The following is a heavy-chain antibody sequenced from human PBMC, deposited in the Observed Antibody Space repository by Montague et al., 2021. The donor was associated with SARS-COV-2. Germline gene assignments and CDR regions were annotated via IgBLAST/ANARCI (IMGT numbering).Heavy chain of an antibody. D-gene: IGHD6-13*01. V-gene: IGHV3-23*01. CDR3: AKGGLGAAAGSFFYYGLDV. CDR2: IGGSGGGP. J-gene: IGHJ6*02. Sequence: SLRLSRAASGFTFSNFAMTWVRQAPGKGLEWVSAIGGSGGGPYYADSVKGRFTMSRDNFKDTLFLQMNSLRAEDTAVYYCAKGGLGAAAGSFFYYGLDVWGQGTTVTVSS. CDR1: GFTFSNFA.